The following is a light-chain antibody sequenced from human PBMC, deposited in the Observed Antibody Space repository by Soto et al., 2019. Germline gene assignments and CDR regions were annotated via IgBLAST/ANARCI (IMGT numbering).Light chain of an antibody. V-gene: IGLV2-8*01. J-gene: IGLJ2*01. Sequence: QSALTQPPSASGSPGQSVTISCTGTSSDVGGYNYVSWYQQHPGTDPKFLLVEVSRQPSGVPDRFSGSKSGNTASLPVSGLQVADEAAYYCSSYAGSNPPVIFGGGTKLTVL. CDR3: SSYAGSNPPVI. CDR1: SSDVGGYNY. CDR2: EVS.